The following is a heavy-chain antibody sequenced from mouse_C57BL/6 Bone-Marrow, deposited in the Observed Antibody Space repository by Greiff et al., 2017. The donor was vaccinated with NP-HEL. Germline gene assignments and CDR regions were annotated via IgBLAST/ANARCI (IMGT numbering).Heavy chain of an antibody. D-gene: IGHD1-1*01. CDR3: ARFSTGFAY. CDR2: INPYNGGT. Sequence: VQLQQSGPVLVKPGASVKMSCKASGYTFTDYYMNWVKQSHGKSLEWIGVINPYNGGTSYNQKFKGKATLTVDKSSSTAYMELNSLTSEDSAVYYCARFSTGFAYWGQGTLVTVSA. CDR1: GYTFTDYY. V-gene: IGHV1-19*01. J-gene: IGHJ3*01.